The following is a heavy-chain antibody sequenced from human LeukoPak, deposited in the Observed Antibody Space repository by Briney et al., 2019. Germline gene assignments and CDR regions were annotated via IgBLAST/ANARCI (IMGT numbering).Heavy chain of an antibody. V-gene: IGHV3-21*01. Sequence: TGGSLRLSCAASGFTFSSYWMSWVRQAPGKGLEWVSSISSSSSYIYYADSVKGRFTISRDNAKNSLYLQMNSLRAEDTAVYYCARDSRWGYFDYWGQGTLVTVSS. CDR2: ISSSSSYI. D-gene: IGHD4-23*01. CDR1: GFTFSSYW. J-gene: IGHJ4*02. CDR3: ARDSRWGYFDY.